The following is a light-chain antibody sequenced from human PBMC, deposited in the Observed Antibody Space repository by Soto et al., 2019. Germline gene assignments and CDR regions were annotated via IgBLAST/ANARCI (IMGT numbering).Light chain of an antibody. CDR2: DDD. Sequence: QSVLTQPPSVSAAPGQKVTISCSGSNSNIGANSVSWYQHLPGTAPKVVIYDDDKRPSGIPDRFSGSKSGTSATLDITGPQIGDEADYYCGTWHSTLSVEWVFGGGTKVTVL. CDR3: GTWHSTLSVEWV. J-gene: IGLJ3*02. CDR1: NSNIGANS. V-gene: IGLV1-51*01.